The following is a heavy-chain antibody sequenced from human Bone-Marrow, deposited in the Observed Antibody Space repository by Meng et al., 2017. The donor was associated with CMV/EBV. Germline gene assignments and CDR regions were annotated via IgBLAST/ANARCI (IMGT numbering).Heavy chain of an antibody. CDR3: ARGTFWVTIFGVVIKNGMDV. Sequence: SVKVSCKASGGTFSSYAISWVRQAPGQGLEWMGGIIPILGIANYAQKFQGRVTITADKSTSTAYMELSSLRSEDTAVYYCARGTFWVTIFGVVIKNGMDVWGQGTTVTVSS. J-gene: IGHJ6*02. D-gene: IGHD3-3*01. CDR2: IIPILGIA. V-gene: IGHV1-69*10. CDR1: GGTFSSYA.